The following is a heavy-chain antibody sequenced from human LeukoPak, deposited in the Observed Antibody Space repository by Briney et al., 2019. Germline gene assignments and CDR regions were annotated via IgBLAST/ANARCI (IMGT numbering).Heavy chain of an antibody. J-gene: IGHJ3*02. Sequence: KPGGSLRLPCAASGFTFSDYYMSWIRQAPGKGLEWVSYISSSGSTIYYADSVKGRFTISRDNAKNSLYLQMNSLRAEDTAVYYCARDAEQWLLAFDIWGQGTMVTVSS. CDR2: ISSSGSTI. CDR1: GFTFSDYY. CDR3: ARDAEQWLLAFDI. D-gene: IGHD6-19*01. V-gene: IGHV3-11*04.